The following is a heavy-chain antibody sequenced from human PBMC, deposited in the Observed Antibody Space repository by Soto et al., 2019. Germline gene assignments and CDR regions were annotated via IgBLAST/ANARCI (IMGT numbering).Heavy chain of an antibody. CDR2: IYPGDSDT. CDR3: PRRGRSSSSPGNNWLDP. V-gene: IGHV5-51*01. CDR1: GYSFTSYW. D-gene: IGHD6-13*01. J-gene: IGHJ5*02. Sequence: GESLKISCKRSGYSFTSYWIGWVRQMPGKGLQWMGIIYPGDSDTRYSPSVQGQVTISADKSISTAYLQWSSLKASDTALYYCPRRGRSSSSPGNNWLDPWGRGTLGTVSS.